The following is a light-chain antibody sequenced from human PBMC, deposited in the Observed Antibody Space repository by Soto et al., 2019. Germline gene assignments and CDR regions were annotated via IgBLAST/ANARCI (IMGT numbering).Light chain of an antibody. V-gene: IGLV2-11*01. J-gene: IGLJ1*01. CDR1: SIDVGGYDY. Sequence: QSALTQPRSVSGSPGQSVTLSCTGTSIDVGGYDYVSWYQQHPDKAPKLIIYDVSRRPSGVPDRFSGSKSDNTASLTISGLQAEDDADYYCCSYAGNSRVFGTGTKVTVL. CDR3: CSYAGNSRV. CDR2: DVS.